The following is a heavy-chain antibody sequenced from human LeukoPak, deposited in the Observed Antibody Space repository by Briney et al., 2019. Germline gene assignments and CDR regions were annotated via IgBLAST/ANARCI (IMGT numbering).Heavy chain of an antibody. CDR2: IKSKTDGGTT. J-gene: IGHJ4*02. CDR1: GFTFSNVW. CDR3: TTDSKCSSTSCRDY. V-gene: IGHV3-15*01. D-gene: IGHD2-2*01. Sequence: PGGSLRLSCAASGFTFSNVWMSWVRRAPGKGLEWVGRIKSKTDGGTTDYAAPVKGRFTISRDDSKNTLYLQMNSLKTEDTAVYYCTTDSKCSSTSCRDYWGQGTLVTVSS.